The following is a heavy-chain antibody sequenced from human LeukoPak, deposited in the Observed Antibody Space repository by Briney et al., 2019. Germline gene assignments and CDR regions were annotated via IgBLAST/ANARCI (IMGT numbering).Heavy chain of an antibody. V-gene: IGHV1-2*02. Sequence: ASVKVSCMASGYPFTGYYLHWVRQAPGQGGEGMDWINPNSGFTNYAQKFQGRVTMTRDTSISTAYMELRRLRSDDTAVYYCARLADCSSSSCRSFDYWGQGTLVTVSS. CDR1: GYPFTGYY. D-gene: IGHD2-2*01. CDR3: ARLADCSSSSCRSFDY. CDR2: INPNSGFT. J-gene: IGHJ4*02.